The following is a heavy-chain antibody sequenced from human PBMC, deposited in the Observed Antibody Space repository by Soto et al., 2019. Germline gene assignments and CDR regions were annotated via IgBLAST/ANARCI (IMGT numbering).Heavy chain of an antibody. CDR2: IIPIFGSA. Sequence: QVQLVQSGAEVKKPGSSVKVSCKASGGTFSSYTISWVRQAPGQGLEWMGGIIPIFGSANYAQKFQGRVTITAHESTSTAYMELSSLRSEDTAVYYCARRYCISTSCHYYGMDVWGQGTTVTVSS. D-gene: IGHD2-2*01. J-gene: IGHJ6*02. V-gene: IGHV1-69*12. CDR3: ARRYCISTSCHYYGMDV. CDR1: GGTFSSYT.